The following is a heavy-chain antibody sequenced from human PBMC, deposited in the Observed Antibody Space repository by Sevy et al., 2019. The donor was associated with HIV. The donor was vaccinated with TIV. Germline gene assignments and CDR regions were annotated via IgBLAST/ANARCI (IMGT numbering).Heavy chain of an antibody. D-gene: IGHD2-2*01. V-gene: IGHV3-23*01. J-gene: IGHJ6*02. CDR1: GFTFSNYA. CDR3: AKVDVVVPVADYGMDV. CDR2: ISRSGGST. Sequence: GGSLRLSCPASGFTFSNYAMSWVRQAPGKGLEWVSSISRSGGSTYYADSVKGRFTISRDNSKNTLYLQMNSLRAEDTAVYYCAKVDVVVPVADYGMDVWGQGTTVTVSS.